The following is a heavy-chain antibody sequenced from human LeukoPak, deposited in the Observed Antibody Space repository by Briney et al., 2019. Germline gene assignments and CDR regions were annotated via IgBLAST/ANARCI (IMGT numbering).Heavy chain of an antibody. D-gene: IGHD3-22*01. V-gene: IGHV3-48*04. Sequence: GGSLRLSCAASGFSFSNYSMNWVRQAPGKGLEWVSYISSSSSPIYYADSVKGRFTISKDNAKNSLYLQMNSLRAEDTAVYYCAKEEYYYDSSGSWGAFDIWGQGTMVTVSS. J-gene: IGHJ3*02. CDR3: AKEEYYYDSSGSWGAFDI. CDR2: ISSSSSPI. CDR1: GFSFSNYS.